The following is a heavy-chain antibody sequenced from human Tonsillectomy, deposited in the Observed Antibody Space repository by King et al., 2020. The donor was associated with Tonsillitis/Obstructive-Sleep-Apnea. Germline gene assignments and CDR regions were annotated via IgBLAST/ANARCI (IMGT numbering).Heavy chain of an antibody. D-gene: IGHD4-17*01. Sequence: VQLVESGGGVVRPGGSLRLSCAASGFTFEDFGMSWVRQAPGKGLEWVSGTNWNGDNTRYADSVKGRFTISRDNAKNSLYLQMRSLRAEDTAFYYCARNFGDPDYWGQGTLVTVSS. CDR3: ARNFGDPDY. CDR1: GFTFEDFG. J-gene: IGHJ4*02. V-gene: IGHV3-20*04. CDR2: TNWNGDNT.